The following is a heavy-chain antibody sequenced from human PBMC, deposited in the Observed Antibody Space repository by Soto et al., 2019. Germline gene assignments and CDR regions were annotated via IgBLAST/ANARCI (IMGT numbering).Heavy chain of an antibody. V-gene: IGHV1-69*02. CDR1: GGTFSSYT. CDR2: IIPILGIA. D-gene: IGHD3-3*01. CDR3: ARGLITIFGVVPALYYYYMDV. Sequence: ASVKVSCKASGGTFSSYTISWVRQAPGQGLEWMGRIIPILGIANYAQKFQGRVTITADKSTSTAYMELSSLRSEDTAVYYCARGLITIFGVVPALYYYYMDVWGKGTTVTVSS. J-gene: IGHJ6*03.